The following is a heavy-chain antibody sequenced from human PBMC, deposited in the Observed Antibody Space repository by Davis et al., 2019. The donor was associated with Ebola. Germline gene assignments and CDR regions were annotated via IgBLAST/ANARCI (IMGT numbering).Heavy chain of an antibody. CDR3: ARSSTSLDY. CDR1: GFTFSRYW. V-gene: IGHV3-7*03. Sequence: GESLKISCAASGFTFSRYWMSWVRQAPGKGLEWVANIKQDGSEKYYVGSAKGRFTISRDNAKNSVSLQMNSLRVEDTAVYYCARSSTSLDYWGQGTLVTVSS. D-gene: IGHD2-2*01. J-gene: IGHJ4*02. CDR2: IKQDGSEK.